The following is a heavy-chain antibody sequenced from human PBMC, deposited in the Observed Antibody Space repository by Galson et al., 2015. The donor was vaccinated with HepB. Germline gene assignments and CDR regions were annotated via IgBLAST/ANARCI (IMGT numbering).Heavy chain of an antibody. Sequence: SLRLSCAASGFTFSGSAMHWVRQASGKGLEWVGRIGSKAHNYATACVASVKGRFTISGDDSKSTAYLQMNSLKTEDTAVDYCTRLGDLSGYSSKWGQGTRVTVSS. CDR1: GFTFSGSA. V-gene: IGHV3-73*01. CDR2: IGSKAHNYAT. D-gene: IGHD6-13*01. J-gene: IGHJ4*02. CDR3: TRLGDLSGYSSK.